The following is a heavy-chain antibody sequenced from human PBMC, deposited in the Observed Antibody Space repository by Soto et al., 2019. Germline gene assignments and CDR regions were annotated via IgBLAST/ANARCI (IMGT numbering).Heavy chain of an antibody. J-gene: IGHJ6*02. D-gene: IGHD5-18*01. CDR3: ARESGYSYGSDYGMEV. V-gene: IGHV4-59*01. CDR1: GCSIISYD. CDR2: IYYIWST. Sequence: STTLSLTCTLSGCSIISYDWRWIRPPPGKGLEWIGYIYYIWSTNYNPSLKSRVTISVDTSKNQFSLKLSSVTAADTAVYYCARESGYSYGSDYGMEVWGQGTTVTVSS.